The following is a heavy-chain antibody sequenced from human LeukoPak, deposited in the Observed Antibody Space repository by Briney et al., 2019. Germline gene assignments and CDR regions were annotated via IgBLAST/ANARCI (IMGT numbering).Heavy chain of an antibody. CDR1: GYTFTGYY. Sequence: GASVKVSCKASGYTFTGYYMHWVRQAPGQGLEWMGWINPNSGGTNYAQKFQGRVTMTRDTSISTAYMGLSRLRSDDTAVYYCARVIDDSSGYSDYYGMDVWGQGTTVTVSS. V-gene: IGHV1-2*02. J-gene: IGHJ6*02. CDR3: ARVIDDSSGYSDYYGMDV. CDR2: INPNSGGT. D-gene: IGHD3-22*01.